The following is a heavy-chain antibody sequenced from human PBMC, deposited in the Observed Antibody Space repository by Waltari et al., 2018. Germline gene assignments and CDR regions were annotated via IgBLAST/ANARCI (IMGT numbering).Heavy chain of an antibody. CDR3: ARGRTYYYGSGSYSGGFDY. V-gene: IGHV4-34*01. CDR2: INHSGST. CDR1: GGSFMGYY. J-gene: IGHJ4*02. Sequence: QVQLQQWGAGLLKPSETLSLNCAVYGGSFMGYYWSWIRQPPGTGLEWIGEINHSGSTNYNPSLKSRVTISVDTSKNQFSLKLSSVTAADTAVYYCARGRTYYYGSGSYSGGFDYWGQGTLVTVSS. D-gene: IGHD3-10*01.